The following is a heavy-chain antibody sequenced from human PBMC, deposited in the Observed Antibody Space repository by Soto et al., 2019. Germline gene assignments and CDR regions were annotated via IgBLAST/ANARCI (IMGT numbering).Heavy chain of an antibody. D-gene: IGHD2-2*01. CDR1: GFTFSSYG. J-gene: IGHJ6*02. Sequence: QVQLVESGGGVVQPGRSLRLSCAASGFTFSSYGMHWVRQAPGKGLEWVAVIWYDGSNKYYADSVKGRFTISRDNSKNTLYLQMNSLRAEDTAVYYCARTYCSSTSCYDQAYYYYGMDVWGQGTTVTVSS. CDR2: IWYDGSNK. V-gene: IGHV3-33*01. CDR3: ARTYCSSTSCYDQAYYYYGMDV.